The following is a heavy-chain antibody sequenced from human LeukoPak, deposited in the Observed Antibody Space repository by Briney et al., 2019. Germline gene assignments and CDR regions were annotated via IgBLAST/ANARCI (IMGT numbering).Heavy chain of an antibody. V-gene: IGHV3-21*01. Sequence: VGSLRLSCAASGFTFSSYSMNWVCQAPGKGLEWVSSISSSSSYIYYADSVKGRFTISRDNAKNSLYLQMNSLRAEDTAVYYCARDWGEYYFDYWGQGTLVTVSS. CDR1: GFTFSSYS. J-gene: IGHJ4*02. CDR2: ISSSSSYI. D-gene: IGHD3-16*01. CDR3: ARDWGEYYFDY.